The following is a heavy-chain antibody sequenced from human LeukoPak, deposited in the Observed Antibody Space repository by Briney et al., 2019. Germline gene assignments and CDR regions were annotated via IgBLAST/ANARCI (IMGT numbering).Heavy chain of an antibody. D-gene: IGHD3-10*01. CDR2: INPNSGGT. CDR3: ARASITMVRGVIIRDYYGRDV. J-gene: IGHJ6*04. CDR1: GYTFTGYY. V-gene: IGHV1-2*04. Sequence: ASVKVSCKASGYTFTGYYMHWVRQAPGQGLEWMGWINPNSGGTNYAQKFQGWVTMTRDTSISTAYMELSRLRSDDTAVYYCARASITMVRGVIIRDYYGRDVWGKGTTVTVSS.